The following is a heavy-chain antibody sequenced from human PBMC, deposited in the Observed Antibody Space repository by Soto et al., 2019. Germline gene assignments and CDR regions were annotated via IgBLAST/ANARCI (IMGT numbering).Heavy chain of an antibody. Sequence: GESLKISCKGSGYSLTSYWISWVRQMPGKGLEWMGRIDPSDSYTNYSPSFQGHVTISADKSISTAYLQWSSLKASDTAMYYCARRDYGDSKYYYYGMDVWGQGTTVTVAS. CDR3: ARRDYGDSKYYYYGMDV. CDR1: GYSLTSYW. D-gene: IGHD4-17*01. CDR2: IDPSDSYT. J-gene: IGHJ6*02. V-gene: IGHV5-10-1*01.